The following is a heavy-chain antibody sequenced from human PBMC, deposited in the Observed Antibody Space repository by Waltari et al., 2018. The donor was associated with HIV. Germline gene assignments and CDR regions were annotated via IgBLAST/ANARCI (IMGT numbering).Heavy chain of an antibody. Sequence: QVHLVQSGAEVKKPGSQLKVYCKASGRNFSSYAIRWGRQAPGQGLEWMGRIIPILGIANYAQKFQGRVTITADKSTSTACMELSSLRSEDTAVYYCARDRRAGTDYWGQGTLVTVSS. D-gene: IGHD6-13*01. CDR2: IIPILGIA. CDR3: ARDRRAGTDY. CDR1: GRNFSSYA. J-gene: IGHJ4*02. V-gene: IGHV1-69*04.